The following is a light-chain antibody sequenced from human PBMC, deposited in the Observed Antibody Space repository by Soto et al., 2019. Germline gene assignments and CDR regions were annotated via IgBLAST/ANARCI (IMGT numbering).Light chain of an antibody. CDR2: DVS. Sequence: QPVLTQPASVSGSPGHSITTSCTGTSSDVGGYNYVSWYQQHPGKAPKLMIYDVSNRPSGVSNRFSGSKSGNTASLTISGLQADDEADYYCSSYTISSTGVFGTW. J-gene: IGLJ1*01. CDR1: SSDVGGYNY. V-gene: IGLV2-14*01. CDR3: SSYTISSTGV.